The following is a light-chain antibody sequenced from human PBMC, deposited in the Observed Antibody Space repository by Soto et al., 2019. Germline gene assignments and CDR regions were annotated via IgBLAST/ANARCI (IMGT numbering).Light chain of an antibody. Sequence: DIQMTQSPSTLSASVGDRVTITFGGSESIRGWVACYQQKPGKAPRPLIYKASSLESGVPSRFSGSGSGTEFTLTISSLQPDDSATYYCQQYDSYCTFGGGTKVDIK. CDR1: ESIRGW. V-gene: IGKV1-5*03. CDR3: QQYDSYCT. CDR2: KAS. J-gene: IGKJ4*01.